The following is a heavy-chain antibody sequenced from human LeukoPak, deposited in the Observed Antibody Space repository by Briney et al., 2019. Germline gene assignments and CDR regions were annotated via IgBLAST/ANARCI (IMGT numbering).Heavy chain of an antibody. CDR1: GFTFSSYS. D-gene: IGHD5-12*01. CDR3: AKDIHGLPNYFDY. Sequence: GGSLRLSCAASGFTFSSYSMNWVRQAPGKGLEWVSSISSSSSYIYYADSVKGRFTISRDNAKTSLYLQMNSLRAEDTAVYYCAKDIHGLPNYFDYWGQGTLVTVSS. CDR2: ISSSSSYI. V-gene: IGHV3-21*01. J-gene: IGHJ4*02.